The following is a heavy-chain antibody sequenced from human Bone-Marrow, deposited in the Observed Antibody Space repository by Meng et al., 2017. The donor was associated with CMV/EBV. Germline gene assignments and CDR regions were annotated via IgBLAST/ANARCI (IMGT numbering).Heavy chain of an antibody. CDR3: AREGYDFWSGYYLYYYYGMDV. CDR1: GFTFSSYA. CDR2: ISYDGSNK. V-gene: IGHV3-30-3*01. Sequence: GESLKISCAASGFTFSSYAMHWVRQAPGKGLEWVAVISYDGSNKYYADSVKGRFTISRDNAKNSLYLQMNSLRAEDTAVYYCAREGYDFWSGYYLYYYYGMDVWGQGTTVTVSS. D-gene: IGHD3-3*01. J-gene: IGHJ6*02.